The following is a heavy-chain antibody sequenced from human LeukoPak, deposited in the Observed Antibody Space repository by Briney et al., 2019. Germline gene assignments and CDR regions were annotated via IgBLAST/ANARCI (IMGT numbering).Heavy chain of an antibody. CDR1: GYIFTSHY. Sequence: ASVKVSCKASGYIFTSHYTHWVRQAPGQGLEWMGIINPSGGSTSNAQKFQGRVTMTRDTSTSTVYMELSSLRSEDTAVYYCARDESSGYSGDYWGQGTLVTVSS. V-gene: IGHV1-46*01. J-gene: IGHJ4*02. CDR2: INPSGGST. CDR3: ARDESSGYSGDY. D-gene: IGHD3-22*01.